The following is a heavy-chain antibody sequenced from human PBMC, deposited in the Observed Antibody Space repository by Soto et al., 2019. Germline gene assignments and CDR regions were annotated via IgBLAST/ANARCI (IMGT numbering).Heavy chain of an antibody. CDR1: GFTFSNAW. CDR2: IKSKTDGGTT. CDR3: ALLRYYYYYYGMDV. V-gene: IGHV3-15*01. D-gene: IGHD3-3*01. Sequence: GGSLRLSCADSGFTFSNAWMSWVRQAPWKGLEWVGRIKSKTDGGTTDYAAPVKGRFTISRDDSKNTLYLQMNSLKTEDTAVYYCALLRYYYYYYGMDVWGQGTTVTVSS. J-gene: IGHJ6*02.